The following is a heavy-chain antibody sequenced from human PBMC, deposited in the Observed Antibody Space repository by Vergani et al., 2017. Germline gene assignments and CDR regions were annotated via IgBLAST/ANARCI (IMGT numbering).Heavy chain of an antibody. CDR2: IYYSRST. Sequence: QVQLQESGPGLVKPSETLSLTCTVSGGSISSYYWSWIRQPPGKELEWIGYIYYSRSTNYNPSRKSRVTISVDTSKNQFPLKLSSVTAADTAVYYCARVARITIFGVARGAFDIWGQGTMVTVSS. CDR3: ARVARITIFGVARGAFDI. V-gene: IGHV4-59*01. CDR1: GGSISSYY. J-gene: IGHJ3*02. D-gene: IGHD3-3*01.